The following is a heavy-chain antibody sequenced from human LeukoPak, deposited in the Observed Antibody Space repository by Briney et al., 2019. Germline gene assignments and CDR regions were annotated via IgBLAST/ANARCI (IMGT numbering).Heavy chain of an antibody. CDR3: ARGFREIPRRLGSSGYYYFDY. Sequence: ASVKVSCKASGYTFTSYDINWVRQATGQGLEWMGWMNPNSGNTGYAQKFQGRVTMTRNTSISTAYMELSSLRSEDTAVYYCARGFREIPRRLGSSGYYYFDYWGQGTLVTVSS. D-gene: IGHD3-22*01. CDR1: GYTFTSYD. V-gene: IGHV1-8*01. CDR2: MNPNSGNT. J-gene: IGHJ4*02.